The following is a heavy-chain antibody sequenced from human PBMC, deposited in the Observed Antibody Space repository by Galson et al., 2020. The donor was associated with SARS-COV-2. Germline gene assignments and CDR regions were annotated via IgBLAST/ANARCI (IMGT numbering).Heavy chain of an antibody. J-gene: IGHJ4*02. V-gene: IGHV4-39*07. CDR2: DKKSEST. CDR3: ARIDYYGSGSYVCF. D-gene: IGHD3-10*01. CDR1: AGSITNSCYS. Sequence: SQTLSPTCTVSAGSITNSCYSWGRLRQHPGNGLEWIGRDKKSESTAYNPSLKSRLTLSVDTSKKQFSLKLNSMTAADTAFYYCARIDYYGSGSYVCFWGQGTLVTVSS.